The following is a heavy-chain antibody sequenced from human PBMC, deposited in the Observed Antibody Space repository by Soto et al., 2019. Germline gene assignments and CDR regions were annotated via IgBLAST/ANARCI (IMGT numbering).Heavy chain of an antibody. V-gene: IGHV3-15*01. J-gene: IGHJ1*01. CDR3: TTHREGYYYDSSGYEYFQH. CDR1: GFTFSNAW. Sequence: GGSLRLSCAASGFTFSNAWMSWVRQAPGKGLEWVGRIKSKTDGGTTDYAAPVKGRFTISRDDSKNTLYLQMNSLKTEDTAVYYCTTHREGYYYDSSGYEYFQHWGQGTLVTVSS. CDR2: IKSKTDGGTT. D-gene: IGHD3-22*01.